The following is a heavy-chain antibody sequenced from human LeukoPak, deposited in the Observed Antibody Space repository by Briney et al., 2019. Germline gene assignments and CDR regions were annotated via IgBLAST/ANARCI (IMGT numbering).Heavy chain of an antibody. D-gene: IGHD4-17*01. J-gene: IGHJ4*02. CDR3: AKRASYGDADY. V-gene: IGHV1-2*02. Sequence: ASVKVSCKASGYTFTGYYMHWVRQAPGQGLEWMGWINPNSGGTNYAQKFQGRVTMTRDTSTSTVYMEMSSLRYEDTAVYYCAKRASYGDADYWGQGTLVTVSS. CDR2: INPNSGGT. CDR1: GYTFTGYY.